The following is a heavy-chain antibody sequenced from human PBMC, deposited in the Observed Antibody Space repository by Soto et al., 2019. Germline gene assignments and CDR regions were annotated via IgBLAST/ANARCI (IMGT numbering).Heavy chain of an antibody. CDR3: ARSQYNYYFYYYMDA. CDR1: GGTFSSYA. D-gene: IGHD1-1*01. CDR2: IIPIFGTA. Sequence: SVKVYCKASGGTFSSYAISWVRQAPGQGLEWMGGIIPIFGTANYAQKLQGRVTITADESTSTAYMELSSLRSEDTAVYYYARSQYNYYFYYYMDAWGKGTTVTVSS. V-gene: IGHV1-69*13. J-gene: IGHJ6*03.